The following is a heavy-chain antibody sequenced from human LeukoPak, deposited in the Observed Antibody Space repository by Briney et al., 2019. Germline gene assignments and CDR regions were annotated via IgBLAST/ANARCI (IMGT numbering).Heavy chain of an antibody. J-gene: IGHJ4*02. CDR2: IYSDGST. CDR3: ASSNRDGDCYLDY. Sequence: PGGSLRLSCAASGFTVSRKYMSWVRQAPGKGLEWVSLIYSDGSTYYADSVKGRFSISRDNSKNTLYLQMNSLRVEDTAVYYCASSNRDGDCYLDYWGQGSLVTVSS. CDR1: GFTVSRKY. V-gene: IGHV3-53*01. D-gene: IGHD2-21*02.